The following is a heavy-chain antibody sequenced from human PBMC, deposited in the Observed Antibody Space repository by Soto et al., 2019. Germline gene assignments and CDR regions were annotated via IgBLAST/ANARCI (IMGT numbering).Heavy chain of an antibody. J-gene: IGHJ4*02. D-gene: IGHD3-22*01. CDR1: GYSFTSYW. V-gene: IGHV5-51*01. CDR2: IYPGDSDT. CDR3: ARHSRALYDSSGYYLDY. Sequence: LGESLKISCKGSGYSFTSYWIGWVRQMPGKGLEWMGIIYPGDSDTRYSPSFQGQVTISADKSISTAYLQWSSLKASDTAMYYCARHSRALYDSSGYYLDYWGQGTLVTVSS.